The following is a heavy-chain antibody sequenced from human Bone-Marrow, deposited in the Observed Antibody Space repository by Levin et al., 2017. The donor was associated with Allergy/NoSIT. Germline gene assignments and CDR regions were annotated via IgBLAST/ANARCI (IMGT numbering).Heavy chain of an antibody. CDR1: GYSFTNYW. J-gene: IGHJ4*02. D-gene: IGHD1-1*01. V-gene: IGHV5-51*01. CDR2: VYPGDSDT. CDR3: ARHDQLAYYFDY. Sequence: KRGESLKISCKGSGYSFTNYWIGWVRQIPGKGLEWMGIVYPGDSDTRYNPLFQGQVTLSADKSISTAYLQWRSLKASDTAIYYCARHDQLAYYFDYWGQGTLVTVSS.